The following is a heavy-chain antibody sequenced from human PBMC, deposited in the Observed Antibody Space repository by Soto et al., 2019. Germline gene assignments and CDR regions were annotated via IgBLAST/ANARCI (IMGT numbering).Heavy chain of an antibody. V-gene: IGHV3-23*01. Sequence: GGSLRLSCAASGFTFSTYAMSWVRQAPGKGLEWVSAISGSGGTYYADSVKGRFTISRDNSKNTLYLQMNSLRAEDTAVYYCAKLRXYDFWSGYYTGGTWFDPWGQGTLVTVSS. J-gene: IGHJ5*02. D-gene: IGHD3-3*01. CDR3: AKLRXYDFWSGYYTGGTWFDP. CDR1: GFTFSTYA. CDR2: ISGSGGT.